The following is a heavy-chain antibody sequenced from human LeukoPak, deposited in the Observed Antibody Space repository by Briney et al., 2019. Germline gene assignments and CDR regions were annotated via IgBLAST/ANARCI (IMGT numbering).Heavy chain of an antibody. CDR2: IKQDGSEK. CDR3: AGQGFSRGGYSYYYYMDV. J-gene: IGHJ6*03. V-gene: IGHV3-7*01. CDR1: GFTFSSYW. D-gene: IGHD3-22*01. Sequence: PGGSLRLSCAASGFTFSSYWMNWVRQAPGKGLEWVANIKQDGSEKYYVDSVKGRFTISRDNAKNSLYLQMNSLRAEDTAVYYCAGQGFSRGGYSYYYYMDVWGKGTTVTVSS.